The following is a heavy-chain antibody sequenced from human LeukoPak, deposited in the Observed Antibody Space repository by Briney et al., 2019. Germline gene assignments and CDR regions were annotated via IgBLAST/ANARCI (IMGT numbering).Heavy chain of an antibody. CDR2: INWNSGNI. V-gene: IGHV3-9*01. D-gene: IGHD3-10*01. J-gene: IGHJ3*02. CDR1: GFTFEDYA. CDR3: ARGAPGSSLAHAFDI. Sequence: GGSLRLSCAASGFTFEDYAMHWVRQAPGKGLEWVSGINWNSGNIVYADSVKGRFTISRDNAKTSLYLQMNSLRAEDTAVYYCARGAPGSSLAHAFDIWGQGTMVTVSS.